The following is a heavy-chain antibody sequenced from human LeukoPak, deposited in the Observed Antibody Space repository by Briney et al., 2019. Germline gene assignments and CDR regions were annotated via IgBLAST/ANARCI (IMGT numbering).Heavy chain of an antibody. J-gene: IGHJ4*02. CDR3: ARLTAPWSTQRIAAEVVL. D-gene: IGHD6-13*01. CDR1: GGSFSGYY. V-gene: IGHV4-34*01. CDR2: IYYSGST. Sequence: PSETLSLTCAVYGGSFSGYYWGWIRQPPGKGLEWIGSIYYSGSTYYNPSLKSRVTISVDTSKNQFSLQLSSVTAADTAVFYCARLTAPWSTQRIAAEVVLWGQGTLVTVSS.